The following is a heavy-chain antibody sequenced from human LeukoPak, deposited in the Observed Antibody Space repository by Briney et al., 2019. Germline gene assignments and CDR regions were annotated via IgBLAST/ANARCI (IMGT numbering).Heavy chain of an antibody. J-gene: IGHJ4*02. Sequence: GGSLRLSCAASGFTFSTYSMNWVRQAPGKGLEWVGRIKSKTDGGTTDYAAPVKGRFTISRDDSKNTLFLQMNSLKTEDTATYYCTTPKYSGYDFYFWGQGTLVTVSS. CDR3: TTPKYSGYDFYF. CDR2: IKSKTDGGTT. D-gene: IGHD5-12*01. CDR1: GFTFSTYS. V-gene: IGHV3-15*07.